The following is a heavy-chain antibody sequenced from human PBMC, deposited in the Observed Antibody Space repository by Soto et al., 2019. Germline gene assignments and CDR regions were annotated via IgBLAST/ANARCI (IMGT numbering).Heavy chain of an antibody. CDR1: GGSISSGGYY. Sequence: QVQLQESGPGLVKPSQTLSLTCTVSGGSISSGGYYWSWIRQHPGKGLEWIGYIHYSGDTYYNPSLKSRVTISVDTSKNQFSLKLSSVTAADMAVYYCARDPLGARNWFDPWGQGTLVTVSS. V-gene: IGHV4-31*03. D-gene: IGHD3-3*01. CDR2: IHYSGDT. CDR3: ARDPLGARNWFDP. J-gene: IGHJ5*02.